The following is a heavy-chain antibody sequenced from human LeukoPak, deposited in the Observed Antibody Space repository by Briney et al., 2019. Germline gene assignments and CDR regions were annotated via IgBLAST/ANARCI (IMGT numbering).Heavy chain of an antibody. CDR3: ARDVVSVRGVIIRFDY. CDR2: ISAYNGNT. CDR1: GGTFSSYA. J-gene: IGHJ4*02. D-gene: IGHD3-10*01. V-gene: IGHV1-18*01. Sequence: ASVKVSCKASGGTFSSYAISWVRQAPGQGLEWMGWISAYNGNTNYAQKLQGRVTMTTDTSTSTAYMELRSLRSDDTAVYYCARDVVSVRGVIIRFDYWGQGTLVTVSS.